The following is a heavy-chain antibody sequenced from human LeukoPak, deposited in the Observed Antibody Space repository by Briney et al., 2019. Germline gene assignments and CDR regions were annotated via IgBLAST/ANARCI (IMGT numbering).Heavy chain of an antibody. Sequence: GGSLRLSCAASGFTFSSYAMHWVRQAPGKGLEWMAVISYDGSNKYYADSVKGRFTISRDNSKNTLYLQMNSLRAEDTAVYYCARGQGRFLEWLSFDYWGQGTLVTVSS. CDR1: GFTFSSYA. CDR2: ISYDGSNK. CDR3: ARGQGRFLEWLSFDY. V-gene: IGHV3-30-3*01. D-gene: IGHD3-3*01. J-gene: IGHJ4*02.